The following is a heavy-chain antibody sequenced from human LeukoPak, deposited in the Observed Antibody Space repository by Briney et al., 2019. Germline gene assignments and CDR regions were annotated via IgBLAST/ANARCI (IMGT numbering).Heavy chain of an antibody. CDR1: GYTFTSYA. V-gene: IGHV1-46*01. Sequence: ASGKVSCKASGYTFTSYAMNWVRQAPGQGLEWMGIINPSGGSTSYAQKFQGRVTMTRDTSTSTVFMELSSLRSEDTAVYYCARAVGYYGSGSSNDYWGQGTLVTVSS. D-gene: IGHD3-10*01. J-gene: IGHJ4*02. CDR2: INPSGGST. CDR3: ARAVGYYGSGSSNDY.